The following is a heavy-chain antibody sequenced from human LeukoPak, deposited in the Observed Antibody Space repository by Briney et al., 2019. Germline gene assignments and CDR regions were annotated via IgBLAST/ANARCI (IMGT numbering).Heavy chain of an antibody. D-gene: IGHD2-15*01. Sequence: ASVKVSCKASGYTFTSYDINWVRQATGQGLEWMGWMNPNSGNTGYAQKFQGRVTMTRNTSISTAYMELSSLRSEDTAVYYCARAGVGYYSGGSCYYYYYYMDVWGKGTTVTTSS. CDR1: GYTFTSYD. V-gene: IGHV1-8*01. J-gene: IGHJ6*03. CDR3: ARAGVGYYSGGSCYYYYYYMDV. CDR2: MNPNSGNT.